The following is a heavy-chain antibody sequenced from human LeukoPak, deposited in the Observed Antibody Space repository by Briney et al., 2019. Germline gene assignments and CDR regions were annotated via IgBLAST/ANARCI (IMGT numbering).Heavy chain of an antibody. CDR2: IYYSGST. V-gene: IGHV4-59*12. CDR1: GGSISSYY. CDR3: ARDSFNYYGSGSYYSLDY. D-gene: IGHD3-10*01. Sequence: SETLSLTCTVSGGSISSYYWSWIRQPPGKGLEWIGYIYYSGSTNYNPSLKSRVTISVDTSKNQFSLKLSSVTAADTAVYYCARDSFNYYGSGSYYSLDYWGQGTLVTVSS. J-gene: IGHJ4*02.